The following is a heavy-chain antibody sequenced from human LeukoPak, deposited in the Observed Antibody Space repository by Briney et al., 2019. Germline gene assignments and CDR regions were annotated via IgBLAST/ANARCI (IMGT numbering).Heavy chain of an antibody. CDR1: GFTVSSNY. J-gene: IGHJ4*02. V-gene: IGHV3-7*03. CDR3: AKEGRSLQTY. CDR2: IKEDGTET. Sequence: GGSLRLSCAASGFTVSSNYMSWVRLAPGKGLEWVANIKEDGTETYYVDSVKGRFTISRDNAKNSLYLQMNSLRVEDTAVYYCAKEGRSLQTYWGQGTLVTVSS. D-gene: IGHD5-24*01.